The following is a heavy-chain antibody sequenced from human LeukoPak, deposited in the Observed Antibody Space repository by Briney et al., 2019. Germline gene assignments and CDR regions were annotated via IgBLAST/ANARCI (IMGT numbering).Heavy chain of an antibody. CDR3: ARNALDTSVSYYNPQPSEY. D-gene: IGHD3-10*01. J-gene: IGHJ4*02. CDR2: FYYSGST. V-gene: IGHV4-59*01. CDR1: GGSISTYY. Sequence: SETLSLTCTATGGSISTYYWSWIQQPPGQGLEWIGYFYYSGSTDYNPSLRTRVTISVDTSKHQLPLKLTSVTPADTAVLYCARNALDTSVSYYNPQPSEYWGQATLVTVSS.